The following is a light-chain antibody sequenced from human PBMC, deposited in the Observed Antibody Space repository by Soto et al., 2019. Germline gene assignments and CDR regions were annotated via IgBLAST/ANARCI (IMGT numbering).Light chain of an antibody. CDR1: QSISSSD. CDR2: GAS. V-gene: IGKV3-20*01. CDR3: QQYASSSVP. Sequence: EIVLTQSPGTLSLSPGERATLSCRASQSISSSDLAWYQQKPDQAPRRLIFGASIRATGIPDRFSGSGSGTDFTLTISRVDSEDVAVYFCQQYASSSVPLGHGTQGEI. J-gene: IGKJ1*01.